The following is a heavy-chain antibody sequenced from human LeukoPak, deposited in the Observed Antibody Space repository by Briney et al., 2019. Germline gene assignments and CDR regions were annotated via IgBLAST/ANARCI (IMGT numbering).Heavy chain of an antibody. J-gene: IGHJ4*02. Sequence: QPGRSLRLSCAASGFTFSSYGMHWVRQAPGKGLVWVSRINSDGSSTTYADSVKGRFTISRDNAKNTLHLQMNSLRAEDTAVYYCARVAPGEWVTWYYWGQGTLVTVSS. CDR2: INSDGSST. D-gene: IGHD3-10*01. CDR1: GFTFSSYG. CDR3: ARVAPGEWVTWYY. V-gene: IGHV3-74*01.